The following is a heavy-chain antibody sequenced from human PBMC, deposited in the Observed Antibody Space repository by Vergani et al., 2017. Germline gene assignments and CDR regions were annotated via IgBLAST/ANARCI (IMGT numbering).Heavy chain of an antibody. V-gene: IGHV3-23*04. Sequence: EVQVVETGGGLVQPGGSLRLSCAASGFTVSSNYMSWVRQAPGKGLEWVSAISGSGGSTYYADSVKGRFTISRDNSKNTLYLQMNSLRAEDTAVYYCAKDPRVGGYDNWFDPWGQGTLVTVSS. CDR1: GFTVSSNY. J-gene: IGHJ5*02. D-gene: IGHD5-12*01. CDR3: AKDPRVGGYDNWFDP. CDR2: ISGSGGST.